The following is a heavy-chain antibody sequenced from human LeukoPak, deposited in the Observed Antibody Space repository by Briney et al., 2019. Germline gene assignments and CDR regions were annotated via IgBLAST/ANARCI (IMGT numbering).Heavy chain of an antibody. CDR2: IYYSGST. V-gene: IGHV4-39*01. CDR3: ARHSIVGAAYYYYGMAV. CDR1: GGSISSSSYY. Sequence: PSETLSLTCTVSGGSISSSSYYWGWIRQPSGKGLEWIGSIYYSGSTYYDPSLKSRVTISVDTSKNQFSLKLSSVTAADTAVYYCARHSIVGAAYYYYGMAVWGQGTTVTVSS. J-gene: IGHJ6*02. D-gene: IGHD1-26*01.